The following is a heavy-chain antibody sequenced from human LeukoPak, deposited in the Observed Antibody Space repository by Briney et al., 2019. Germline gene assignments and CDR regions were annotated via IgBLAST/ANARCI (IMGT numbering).Heavy chain of an antibody. Sequence: ASVKVSCKASGYTFTGYYMHWVRQAPGQGLEWMGWINPNSGGTNYAQKFQGRVTMTRDTSISTAYMELSRLRSDDTAVYYCARDGPNSYYYYYMDVWGKGTTVTVSS. CDR3: ARDGPNSYYYYYMDV. J-gene: IGHJ6*03. CDR2: INPNSGGT. V-gene: IGHV1-2*02. CDR1: GYTFTGYY.